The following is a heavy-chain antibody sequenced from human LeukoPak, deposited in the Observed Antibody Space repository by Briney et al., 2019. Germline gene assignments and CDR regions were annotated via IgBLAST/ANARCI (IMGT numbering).Heavy chain of an antibody. Sequence: GGSLRLSCVASGFTFSSYSMNWVRQVPGKGLEWVSSISSSSSYIYYADSVKGRFTISRDNAQNSLYLQMNSLRAEDTAVYYCASTQTFDYWGQGTLVTVSS. V-gene: IGHV3-21*01. J-gene: IGHJ4*02. CDR3: ASTQTFDY. CDR2: ISSSSSYI. CDR1: GFTFSSYS.